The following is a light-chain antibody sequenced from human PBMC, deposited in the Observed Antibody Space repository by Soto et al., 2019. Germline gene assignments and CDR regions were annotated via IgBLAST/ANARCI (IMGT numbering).Light chain of an antibody. CDR2: DAS. J-gene: IGKJ4*01. Sequence: ETVLTQSPATLSLSAGNRATFSCRAIQSVFSPLAWYQHKPGQAPRLLIYDASKRATGVPARFSGSGSGTDFTLTINSLEPEDFAVYYCQQRSNWPATFGGGTKVESK. CDR3: QQRSNWPAT. CDR1: QSVFSP. V-gene: IGKV3-11*01.